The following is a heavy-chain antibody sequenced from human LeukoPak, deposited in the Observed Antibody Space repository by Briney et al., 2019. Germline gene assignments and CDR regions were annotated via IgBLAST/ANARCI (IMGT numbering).Heavy chain of an antibody. D-gene: IGHD6-19*01. CDR3: ARDRKQWLVLGPFDY. CDR2: INPNSGGT. V-gene: IGHV1-2*02. J-gene: IGHJ4*02. Sequence: ASVKVSCKASGYTFTCYYMHWVGQAPGQGLEWMGWINPNSGGTNYAQKFQGRVTMTRDTSISTAYMELSRLRSDDTAVYYCARDRKQWLVLGPFDYWGQGTLVTVSS. CDR1: GYTFTCYY.